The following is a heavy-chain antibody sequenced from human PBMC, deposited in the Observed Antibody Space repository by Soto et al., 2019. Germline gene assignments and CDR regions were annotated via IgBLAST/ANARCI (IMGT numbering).Heavy chain of an antibody. CDR2: INPNSGGT. J-gene: IGHJ6*02. Sequence: QVQLVQSGAEVKKHGASVKVSCKASGYTFTGYYMHWVRQAPGQGLEWMGWINPNSGGTNYAQKFQGWVTMTRDTSISTAYMELSRLRSDDTAVYYCARGRSSWDAYYYGMDVWGQGTTVTVSS. CDR3: ARGRSSWDAYYYGMDV. V-gene: IGHV1-2*04. CDR1: GYTFTGYY. D-gene: IGHD1-26*01.